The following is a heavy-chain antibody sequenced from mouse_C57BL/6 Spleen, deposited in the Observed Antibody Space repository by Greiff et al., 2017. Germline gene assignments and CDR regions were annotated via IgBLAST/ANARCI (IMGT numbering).Heavy chain of an antibody. J-gene: IGHJ4*01. CDR2: ISSVSSTI. CDR3: ASRQLGYYAMDY. CDR1: GFTFSDYG. Sequence: VKVVESGGGLVKPGGSLKLSCAASGFTFSDYGMHWVRQAPEKGLEWVAYISSVSSTIYYADTVKVRFTISRDNAKNTLFLQMTSLRSEDTAMDYCASRQLGYYAMDYWGQGTSVTVSS. D-gene: IGHD3-2*01. V-gene: IGHV5-17*01.